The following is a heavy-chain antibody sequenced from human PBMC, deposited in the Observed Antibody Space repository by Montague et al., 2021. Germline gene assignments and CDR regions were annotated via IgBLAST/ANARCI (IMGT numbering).Heavy chain of an antibody. CDR1: GFTFSSDA. CDR3: ARSRYYYDTSDYLDS. J-gene: IGHJ4*02. V-gene: IGHV3-30-3*01. Sequence: SLRLSCAASGFTFSSDAMHWFRQAPGKGLEWLTVISYHGSDKYYADSVKGRFTVSRDNSKNTLFLQMDSLRAEDTAVYYCARSRYYYDTSDYLDSWGQGTLVTVSS. CDR2: ISYHGSDK. D-gene: IGHD3-22*01.